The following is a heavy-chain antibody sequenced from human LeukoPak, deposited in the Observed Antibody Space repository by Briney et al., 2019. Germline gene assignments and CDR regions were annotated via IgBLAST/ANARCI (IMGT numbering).Heavy chain of an antibody. Sequence: SETLSLTCTVSGDSINSYYWSWIRQPPGKGLEWIGYIYSSGSTYYNPSLKSRVTISVDTSKNQFSLKLSSVTAADTAVYYCARDFSPSGSYSFDYWGQGTLVTVSS. D-gene: IGHD3-10*01. J-gene: IGHJ4*02. CDR3: ARDFSPSGSYSFDY. CDR1: GDSINSYY. CDR2: IYSSGST. V-gene: IGHV4-59*12.